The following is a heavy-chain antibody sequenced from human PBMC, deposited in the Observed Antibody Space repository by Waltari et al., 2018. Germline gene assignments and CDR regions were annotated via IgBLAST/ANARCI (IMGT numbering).Heavy chain of an antibody. CDR3: AHYRRGGSSFSNWFDP. V-gene: IGHV2-5*01. J-gene: IGHJ5*02. CDR1: GFSLSTSGVG. CDR2: IYWNDDK. D-gene: IGHD6-13*01. Sequence: QITLKESGPTLVKPTQTLTLTCTFSGFSLSTSGVGVGWIRPPPGKALEWLALIYWNDDKRYSPSLKSRLTITKDTSKNQVVLTMTNMDPVDTATYYCAHYRRGGSSFSNWFDPWGQGTLVTVSS.